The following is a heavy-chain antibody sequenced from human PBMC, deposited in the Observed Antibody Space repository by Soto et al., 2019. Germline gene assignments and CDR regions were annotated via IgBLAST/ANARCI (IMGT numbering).Heavy chain of an antibody. D-gene: IGHD6-19*01. Sequence: VQLVESGVGVVQPGRSLLLYCAASGFTFSDYAMHWVRQAPGKGLEWVAVVSHDGRNTHYADSVKGRFPISRDSSKNTVSLAMTSLRAEDTAVYYCAKGGRQWLVTSDFNYWGQGALVTVSS. J-gene: IGHJ4*02. CDR3: AKGGRQWLVTSDFNY. CDR1: GFTFSDYA. CDR2: VSHDGRNT. V-gene: IGHV3-30*18.